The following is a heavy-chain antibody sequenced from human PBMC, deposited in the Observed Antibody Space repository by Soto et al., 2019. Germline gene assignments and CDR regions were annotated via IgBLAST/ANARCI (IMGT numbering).Heavy chain of an antibody. Sequence: GESLKISCAASGFTFSSYAMSWVRQAPGKGLEWVSAISGSGGSTYYADSVKGRFTISRDNSKNTLYLQMNSLRAEDTAVYYCAKDAPDVVVPAAIYPFDYWGQGTLVTVSS. D-gene: IGHD2-2*01. CDR3: AKDAPDVVVPAAIYPFDY. CDR1: GFTFSSYA. CDR2: ISGSGGST. J-gene: IGHJ4*02. V-gene: IGHV3-23*01.